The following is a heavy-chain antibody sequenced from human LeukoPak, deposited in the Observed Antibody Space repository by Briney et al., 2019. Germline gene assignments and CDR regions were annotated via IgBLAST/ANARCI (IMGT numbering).Heavy chain of an antibody. CDR2: IDPSDSYT. J-gene: IGHJ4*02. V-gene: IGHV5-10-1*01. D-gene: IGHD6-19*01. CDR1: GYSFTSYW. CDR3: ARSWVAGYGTVLDY. Sequence: GESLKILCKGSGYSFTSYWISWVRQMPGKGLEWMGRIDPSDSYTNYSPSFQGQLTISADKSISTAYLQWSSLKASDTAMYYCARSWVAGYGTVLDYWGQGTLVTVSS.